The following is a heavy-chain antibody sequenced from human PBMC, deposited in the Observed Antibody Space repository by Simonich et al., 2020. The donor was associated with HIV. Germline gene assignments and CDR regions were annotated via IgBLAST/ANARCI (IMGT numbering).Heavy chain of an antibody. CDR3: ARRHPTTVTTPYFDY. CDR2: INHSGST. D-gene: IGHD4-17*01. V-gene: IGHV4-34*01. Sequence: QVQLQQWGAGLLKPSETLSLTCAVYGGSFSGYYWSLIRQPPGKGLEWIGEINHSGSTNYNPSLKSRVTISVDTSKNQSSLKLSSVTAADTAVYYCARRHPTTVTTPYFDYWGQGTLVTVSS. CDR1: GGSFSGYY. J-gene: IGHJ4*02.